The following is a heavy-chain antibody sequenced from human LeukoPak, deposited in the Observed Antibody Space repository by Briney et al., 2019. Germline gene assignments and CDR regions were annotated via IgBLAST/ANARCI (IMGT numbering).Heavy chain of an antibody. CDR2: IYTSGSP. D-gene: IGHD3-10*01. Sequence: SETLSLTCTVSGGSLSSYVWSWIRQPAGKGLEWIGRIYTSGSPNYNPSLKSRVTISVDTSKNQFSLKLSSVTAADTAVYYCARGGTMVRGVIIRGSWFDPWGQGTLVTVSS. J-gene: IGHJ5*02. CDR3: ARGGTMVRGVIIRGSWFDP. V-gene: IGHV4-4*07. CDR1: GGSLSSYV.